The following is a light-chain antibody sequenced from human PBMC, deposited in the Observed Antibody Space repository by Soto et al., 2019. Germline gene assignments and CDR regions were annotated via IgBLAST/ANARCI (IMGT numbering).Light chain of an antibody. J-gene: IGKJ1*01. Sequence: DIQMTQSPSSLSASVGDRVIITFLASQTISTYLHWYQQKAGEAPKLLIYAASNLQGGVPSRFSGSGSGADFTLTINSLQPEDFATYYCQQGYSTPWTFGQGTKVDIK. CDR3: QQGYSTPWT. CDR2: AAS. CDR1: QTISTY. V-gene: IGKV1-39*01.